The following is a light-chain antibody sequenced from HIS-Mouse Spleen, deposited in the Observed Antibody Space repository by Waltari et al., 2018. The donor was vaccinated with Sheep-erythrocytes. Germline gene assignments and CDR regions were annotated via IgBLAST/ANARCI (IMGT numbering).Light chain of an antibody. V-gene: IGLV3-1*01. CDR1: KLGDKY. Sequence: SYELTQPPSVSVSPGQTASITCSGDKLGDKYACWYQQKPGQSPVLVIYQDRKRPSGVPDRFSGSKSGNTASLTISGLQAEDEADYYCCSYAGSYNHVFATGTKVTVL. CDR3: CSYAGSYNHV. CDR2: QDR. J-gene: IGLJ1*01.